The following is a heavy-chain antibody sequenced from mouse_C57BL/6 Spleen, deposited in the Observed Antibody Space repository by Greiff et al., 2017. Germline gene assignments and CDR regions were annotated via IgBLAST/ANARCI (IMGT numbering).Heavy chain of an antibody. D-gene: IGHD2-4*01. Sequence: EVMLVESGGGLVKPGGSLKLSCAASGFTFSSYAMSWVRQTPEKRLEWVATISDGGSYTYYPDNVKGRFTISRDNAKNNLYLQMSHLKSEDTAMYYCARDEGDYDEGFAYWGQGTLVTVSA. CDR3: ARDEGDYDEGFAY. V-gene: IGHV5-4*01. CDR2: ISDGGSYT. CDR1: GFTFSSYA. J-gene: IGHJ3*01.